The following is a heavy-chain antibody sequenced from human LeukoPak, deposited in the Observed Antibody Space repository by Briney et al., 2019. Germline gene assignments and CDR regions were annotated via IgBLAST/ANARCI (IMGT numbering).Heavy chain of an antibody. V-gene: IGHV4-61*01. CDR3: ARVRGQLWPPDY. CDR2: MYHGGSA. J-gene: IGHJ4*02. CDR1: GYSISSGYY. Sequence: PSETLSLTCTVSGYSISSGYYWSWIRQSPGKALEWIGYMYHGGSAHYSPSLKSRVTISIDTSKNQISLKVASVTAADTAVYFCARVRGQLWPPDYWGQGTQVIVSS. D-gene: IGHD1-1*01.